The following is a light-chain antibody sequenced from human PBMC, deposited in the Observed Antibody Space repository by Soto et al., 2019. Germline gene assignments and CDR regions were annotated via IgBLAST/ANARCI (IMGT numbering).Light chain of an antibody. CDR1: QIVSSRY. CDR2: DAA. V-gene: IGKV3D-20*01. CDR3: QQYGSSPQVT. Sequence: EIVLTQSPATLSLSPGDRATLSCGAIQIVSSRYLAWYQQKPGLAPRLLIYDAASRATCIPDRFSGSGSGTEFTLPISRLEPEDFAVYYCQQYGSSPQVTFGPGTKVEIK. J-gene: IGKJ3*01.